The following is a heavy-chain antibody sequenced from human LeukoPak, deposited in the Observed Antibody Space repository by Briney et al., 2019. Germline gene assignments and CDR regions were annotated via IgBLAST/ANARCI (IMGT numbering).Heavy chain of an antibody. CDR1: GGSISSYY. D-gene: IGHD2-2*02. CDR3: ARGCSRTGCYIGGYYFEY. CDR2: IYYSGST. J-gene: IGHJ4*02. Sequence: PSETLSLTCTVSGGSISSYYWSWIRQPPGKGLEWIGYIYYSGSTNYNPSLKSRVTISVDTSKNQFSLKLSSVTAADTAVYYCARGCSRTGCYIGGYYFEYGAQGTLVTVPS. V-gene: IGHV4-59*01.